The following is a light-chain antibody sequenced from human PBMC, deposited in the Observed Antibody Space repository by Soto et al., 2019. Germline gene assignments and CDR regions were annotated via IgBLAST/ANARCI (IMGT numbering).Light chain of an antibody. J-gene: IGKJ5*01. CDR2: DTY. CDR1: QSVRSK. Sequence: EIVLTQSPSSLSVSPGERATLSCMASQSVRSKVAWYQQKPGQAPSLVIYDTYIRATGIPASFSGSGFGTEFTLTISSLQPEDFAAHYCEQYNNWSSITFGQGTRLEIK. CDR3: EQYNNWSSIT. V-gene: IGKV3-15*01.